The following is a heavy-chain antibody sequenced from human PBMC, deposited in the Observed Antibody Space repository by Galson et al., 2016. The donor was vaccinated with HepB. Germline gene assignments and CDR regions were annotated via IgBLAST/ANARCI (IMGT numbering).Heavy chain of an antibody. CDR2: IYHSGNT. Sequence: TLSLTCAVSGGSIGSGTYSWSWIRQPPGKGPEWIGYIYHSGNTYYNPSLKSRVTVSVDRSKSHFSLNLRSVTASDTAVDYCARAAYCGGSCYPHFDFWGQGTLVTVSS. V-gene: IGHV4-30-2*01. D-gene: IGHD2-21*02. CDR1: GGSIGSGTYS. J-gene: IGHJ4*02. CDR3: ARAAYCGGSCYPHFDF.